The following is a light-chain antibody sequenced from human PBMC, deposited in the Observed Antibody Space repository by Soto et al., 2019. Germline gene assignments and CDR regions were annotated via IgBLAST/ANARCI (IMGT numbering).Light chain of an antibody. CDR2: LGS. Sequence: DIVLTQSPLSLPVTPGEPASISCRSSQSLLHSNGNIYLDWYLQKPGQSPQLLTYLGSIRAAGVPDRCSGSGFATDFTLTITSVEVKDVEVYYGMQAVHAPRTFSQGTKVEIK. V-gene: IGKV2-28*01. CDR1: QSLLHSNGNIY. CDR3: MQAVHAPRT. J-gene: IGKJ1*01.